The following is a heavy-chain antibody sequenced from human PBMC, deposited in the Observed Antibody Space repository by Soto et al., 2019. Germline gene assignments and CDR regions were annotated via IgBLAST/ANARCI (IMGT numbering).Heavy chain of an antibody. D-gene: IGHD1-26*01. CDR3: AKEGGLSGSYYISSSYYFDY. CDR1: GFTFSSYG. CDR2: ILYDGSNT. Sequence: GGSLRLSCVASGFTFSSYGMHWVRQAPGKGLEWVAIILYDGSNTYYADSVKGRFTISRDNSKNTLYLQMNSLRAEDTSVYYYAKEGGLSGSYYISSSYYFDYWGQGTLVTVSS. V-gene: IGHV3-30*18. J-gene: IGHJ4*02.